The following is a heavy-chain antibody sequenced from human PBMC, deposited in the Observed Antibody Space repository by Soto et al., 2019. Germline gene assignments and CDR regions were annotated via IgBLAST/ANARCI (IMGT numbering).Heavy chain of an antibody. CDR2: IYKSATT. V-gene: IGHV4-30-4*01. D-gene: IGHD2-15*01. CDR3: ARGRYCLTGRCFPNWFDS. CDR1: VDSISTVDYF. J-gene: IGHJ5*01. Sequence: SETLSLTCSVSVDSISTVDYFWAWIRQPPGQALEYIGYIYKSATTYYNPSFESRVAISLDTSKSQFPLNVTSVTAADTAVYFCARGRYCLTGRCFPNWFDSWGQGTLVTVSS.